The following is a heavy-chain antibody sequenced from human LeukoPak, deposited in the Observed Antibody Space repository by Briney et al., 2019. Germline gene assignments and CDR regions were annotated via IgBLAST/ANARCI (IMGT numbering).Heavy chain of an antibody. Sequence: GGSLRLSCAASGFIFYNYGLIWVRHAPGKGLEWVSAISNDGGGTNYADFVKGRFTISRDNSKNTLFLQMNSLRAEDTALYYCAKGSSGYFVDLWGQGTLVTVSS. J-gene: IGHJ5*02. V-gene: IGHV3-23*01. D-gene: IGHD3-22*01. CDR3: AKGSSGYFVDL. CDR2: ISNDGGGT. CDR1: GFIFYNYG.